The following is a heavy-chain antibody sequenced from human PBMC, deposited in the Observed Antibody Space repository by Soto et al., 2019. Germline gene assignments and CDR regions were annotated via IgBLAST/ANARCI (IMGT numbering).Heavy chain of an antibody. V-gene: IGHV1-69*02. CDR1: GGTFSSYT. CDR2: IIPILGIA. J-gene: IGHJ3*02. Sequence: QVQLVQSGAEVKKPGSSVKVSCKASGGTFSSYTISWVRQAPGQGLEWIGRIIPILGIANYAQKFQGRVTIYADKSTSTAYMELSSLRSEDTAVYYCARSKEDIVVVVAAHDAFDIWGQGTMVTVSS. CDR3: ARSKEDIVVVVAAHDAFDI. D-gene: IGHD2-15*01.